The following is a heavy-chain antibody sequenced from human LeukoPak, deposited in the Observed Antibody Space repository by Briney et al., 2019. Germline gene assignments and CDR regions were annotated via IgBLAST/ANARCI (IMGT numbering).Heavy chain of an antibody. D-gene: IGHD5-12*01. J-gene: IGHJ4*02. CDR1: GFSFSDYY. CDR2: ISSSSSYI. V-gene: IGHV3-11*06. CDR3: ARDVTNIVATDY. Sequence: GGSLRLSCAASGFSFSDYYMSWIRQAPGKGLEWVSSISSSSSYIYYADSVKGRFTISRDNAKNSQYLQMNSLRAEDTAVYYCARDVTNIVATDYWGQGTLVTVSS.